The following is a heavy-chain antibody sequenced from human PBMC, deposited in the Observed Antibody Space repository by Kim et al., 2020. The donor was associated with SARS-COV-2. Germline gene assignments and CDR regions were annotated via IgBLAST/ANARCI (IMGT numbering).Heavy chain of an antibody. J-gene: IGHJ4*02. CDR3: VRDFDF. Sequence: KEDGSAKYYVYSVKCRFFMSRDNAKNLLYLQMNSLTGDDTAVYYCVRDFDFWGQGVLVTVSS. V-gene: IGHV3-7*01. CDR2: KEDGSAK.